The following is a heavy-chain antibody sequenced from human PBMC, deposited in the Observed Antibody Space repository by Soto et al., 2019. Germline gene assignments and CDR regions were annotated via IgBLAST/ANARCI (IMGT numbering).Heavy chain of an antibody. CDR2: ISSTGRTI. Sequence: PGGSLRLSCGASGFTFSNYYMSWIRQAPGKGLEWVSYISSTGRTIYYADSVKGRFTVSRDNVQNSLSLKLNSLRVEDTAVYYCARSYSSGWEFDYWGQGTQVTVSS. CDR1: GFTFSNYY. CDR3: ARSYSSGWEFDY. J-gene: IGHJ4*02. V-gene: IGHV3-11*01. D-gene: IGHD6-19*01.